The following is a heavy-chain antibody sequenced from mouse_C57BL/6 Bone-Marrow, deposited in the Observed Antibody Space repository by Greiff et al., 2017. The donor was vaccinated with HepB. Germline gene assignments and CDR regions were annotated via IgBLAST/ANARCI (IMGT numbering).Heavy chain of an antibody. CDR1: GFNIKDYY. Sequence: EVQLQQSGAELVKPGASVKLSCTASGFNIKDYYMHWVKQRTEQGLEWIGRIDPEDGETKYAPKFQGKATITADTSSKTAYLQLSSLTSEETAVYYCARALGGPYDYVAWFAYWGQGTLVTVSA. D-gene: IGHD2-4*01. J-gene: IGHJ3*01. CDR3: ARALGGPYDYVAWFAY. CDR2: IDPEDGET. V-gene: IGHV14-2*01.